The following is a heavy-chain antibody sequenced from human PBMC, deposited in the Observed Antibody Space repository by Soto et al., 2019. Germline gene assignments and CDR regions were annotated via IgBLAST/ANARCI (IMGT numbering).Heavy chain of an antibody. V-gene: IGHV4-59*01. J-gene: IGHJ4*02. CDR1: GGSISSYY. D-gene: IGHD6-13*01. CDR3: ARGSSAAAGAGFDY. Sequence: SETLSLTCTVSGGSISSYYWSWIRQPPGKGLEWIGYIYYSGSTNYNPSLKSRVTISVDTSKNQFSLKLSSVTAADTAVYYCARGSSAAAGAGFDYWGQGTLVTVSS. CDR2: IYYSGST.